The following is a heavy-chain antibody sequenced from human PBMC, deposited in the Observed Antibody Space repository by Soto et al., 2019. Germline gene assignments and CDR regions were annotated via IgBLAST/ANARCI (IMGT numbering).Heavy chain of an antibody. V-gene: IGHV3-30-3*01. CDR1: GFTFRDYA. CDR2: IPSDGSAQ. Sequence: QVQLVESGGGVVQPGRSLRLSCEASGFTFRDYAMHWVRQAPGKGLEWVAAIPSDGSAQHYADSVKGRFSISRDNSKNTLSLQMNSLRPEDAALYYCERAVAGQVRSAWTWLDYWGQGTLVTVSS. CDR3: ERAVAGQVRSAWTWLDY. D-gene: IGHD1-1*01. J-gene: IGHJ4*02.